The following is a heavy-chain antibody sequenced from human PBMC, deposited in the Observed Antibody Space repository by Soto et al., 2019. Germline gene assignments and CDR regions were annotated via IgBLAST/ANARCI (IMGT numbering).Heavy chain of an antibody. CDR3: ARESRVDYGGNSYYYGMDV. CDR2: IYSGGST. Sequence: GGSLRLSCAASGFTVSSNYMSWVRQAPGKGLEWVSVIYSGGSTYYADSVKGRFTISRDNSKNTLYLQMNNLRAEDTAVYYCARESRVDYGGNSYYYGMDVWGQGTTVTVSS. CDR1: GFTVSSNY. J-gene: IGHJ6*02. V-gene: IGHV3-53*05. D-gene: IGHD4-17*01.